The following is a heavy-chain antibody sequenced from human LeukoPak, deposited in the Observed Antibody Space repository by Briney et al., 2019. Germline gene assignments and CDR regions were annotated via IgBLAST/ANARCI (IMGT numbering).Heavy chain of an antibody. CDR2: INHSGST. J-gene: IGHJ4*02. CDR3: ARGGVGGYIDH. D-gene: IGHD5-12*01. CDR1: GGSFSGYY. Sequence: SETLSLTCAVYGGSFSGYYWSWIRQPPGKGLEWIGEINHSGSTNYNPSLKSRVTISVDTSKNQFSLKLSSVTAADTAVYYCARGGVGGYIDHWGQGTLVTVSS. V-gene: IGHV4-34*01.